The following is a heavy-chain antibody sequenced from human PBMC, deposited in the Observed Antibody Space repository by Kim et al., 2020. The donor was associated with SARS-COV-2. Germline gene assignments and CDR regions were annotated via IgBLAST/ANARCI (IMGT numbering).Heavy chain of an antibody. CDR3: ARETFSASGVLDY. J-gene: IGHJ4*02. Sequence: GGSLRLSCAASGFTFSNFGMHWVRQAPGKGLEWVAIIYNDGRTIYYGDSVKGRFTISRDNSENTLYLHMNSLRVDDTATYYCARETFSASGVLDYWGQGTLVTVSS. CDR1: GFTFSNFG. D-gene: IGHD6-13*01. V-gene: IGHV3-30*12. CDR2: IYNDGRTI.